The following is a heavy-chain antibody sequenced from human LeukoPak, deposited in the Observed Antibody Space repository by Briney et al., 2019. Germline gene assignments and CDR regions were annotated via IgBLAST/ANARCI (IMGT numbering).Heavy chain of an antibody. D-gene: IGHD6-13*01. CDR3: ARTTEAHSWRTRYYDYYMDV. CDR1: GGSISSSSYY. V-gene: IGHV4-39*07. J-gene: IGHJ6*03. Sequence: SETLPLTCTVAGGSISSSSYYWGWIRQPPGKGLEWIGSIYHSGSTYYNPSLKSRVTISVDTSKNQFSLKLSSVTAADTAVYYCARTTEAHSWRTRYYDYYMDVWGKGTTVTVSS. CDR2: IYHSGST.